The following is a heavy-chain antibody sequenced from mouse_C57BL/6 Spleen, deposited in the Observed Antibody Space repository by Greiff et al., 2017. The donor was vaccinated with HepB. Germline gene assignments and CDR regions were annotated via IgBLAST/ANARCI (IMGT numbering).Heavy chain of an antibody. CDR1: GYTFTDYE. V-gene: IGHV1-15*01. CDR3: TRGPYYGSSYGAMDY. D-gene: IGHD1-1*01. Sequence: QVQLKESGAELVRPGASVTLSCKASGYTFTDYEMHWVKQTPVHGLEWIGAIDPETGGTAYNQKFKGKAILTADKSSSTAYMELRSLTSEDSAVYYCTRGPYYGSSYGAMDYWGQGTSVTVSS. CDR2: IDPETGGT. J-gene: IGHJ4*01.